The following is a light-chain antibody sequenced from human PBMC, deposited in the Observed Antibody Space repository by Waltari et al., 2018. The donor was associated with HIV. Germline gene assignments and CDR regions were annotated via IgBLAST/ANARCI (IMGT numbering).Light chain of an antibody. CDR2: DVS. Sequence: AIQLTQSPSSLSASVGDAVSLTCRTSQGISAALAWYRQKPGKTPELLIYDVSTLQSGVPSKFSGSGSGTDFTLTINSLQPEDSATYYCQQFNSYPLTFGQGTRLEIK. CDR1: QGISAA. J-gene: IGKJ5*01. CDR3: QQFNSYPLT. V-gene: IGKV1-13*02.